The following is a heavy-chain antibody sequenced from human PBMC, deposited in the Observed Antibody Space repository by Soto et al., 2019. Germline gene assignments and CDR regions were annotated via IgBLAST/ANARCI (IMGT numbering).Heavy chain of an antibody. Sequence: PSETLPLTCTVSGGSISSGDYYWGWIRQPPGKGLEWIGYIYYSGSTYYNPSLKSQVTISVDTSKNQFSLKLSSVTAADTAVYYCASLFSIGWYPDYWGQGTLVTVSS. D-gene: IGHD6-19*01. V-gene: IGHV4-30-4*01. CDR2: IYYSGST. CDR1: GGSISSGDYY. CDR3: ASLFSIGWYPDY. J-gene: IGHJ4*02.